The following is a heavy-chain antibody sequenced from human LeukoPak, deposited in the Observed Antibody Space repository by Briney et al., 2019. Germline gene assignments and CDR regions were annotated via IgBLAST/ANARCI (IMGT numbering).Heavy chain of an antibody. D-gene: IGHD2-2*01. Sequence: GGSLRLSCAASGFTFSIYAMNWVRQAPGKGLEWVSGISDSGRNRDYSDSVKGRFTISRDNSESTVYLQMNSLTAEDTAQYYCATGCVGSPNCQTTGYDHWGQGTLVTVSS. CDR2: ISDSGRNR. CDR3: ATGCVGSPNCQTTGYDH. J-gene: IGHJ4*02. CDR1: GFTFSIYA. V-gene: IGHV3-23*01.